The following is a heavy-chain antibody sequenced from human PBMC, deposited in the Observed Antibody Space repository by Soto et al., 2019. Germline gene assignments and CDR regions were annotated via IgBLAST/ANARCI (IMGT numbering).Heavy chain of an antibody. CDR1: GFTFSNYG. CDR3: VKKFDDRRTTFWFDR. Sequence: EVQLLESGGDVVQPGGSLRLSCAASGFTFSNYGMNRVRQAPGKGLEWVSSIRNTFDTYYADSVEGRFTISRDNSKNILYLQMNDLRAEDTAMYYCVKKFDDRRTTFWFDRWGQGTLVTVSS. V-gene: IGHV3-23*01. CDR2: IRNTFDT. J-gene: IGHJ5*02. D-gene: IGHD4-17*01.